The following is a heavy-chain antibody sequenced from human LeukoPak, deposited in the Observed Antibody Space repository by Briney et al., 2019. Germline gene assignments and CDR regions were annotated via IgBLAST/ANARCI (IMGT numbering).Heavy chain of an antibody. J-gene: IGHJ4*02. Sequence: GGSLRLSCAASGFTFSSYGMRWVRQAPGKGLEWVAVISYDGSNKYYADSVKGRFTISRDNSKNTLYLQMNSLRAEDTAVYYCAKSGAYSSSPHPYFDYWGQGTLVTVS. CDR3: AKSGAYSSSPHPYFDY. CDR2: ISYDGSNK. D-gene: IGHD6-13*01. CDR1: GFTFSSYG. V-gene: IGHV3-30*18.